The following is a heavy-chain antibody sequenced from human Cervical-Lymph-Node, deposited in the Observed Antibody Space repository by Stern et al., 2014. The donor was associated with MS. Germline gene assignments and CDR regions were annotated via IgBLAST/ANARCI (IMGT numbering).Heavy chain of an antibody. V-gene: IGHV1-69*01. CDR3: ARDRRHYDPSGGYYFDS. D-gene: IGHD3-22*01. Sequence: VQLVQSGAEVKKPGSSVKVSCTASGGSFSSYAINWVRQAPGQGPEWMGGVLPIVGTANYAQKFQGRGTISAAESTSTAYMELSSLRSEDTAVYYCARDRRHYDPSGGYYFDSWGQGTLVTVSS. CDR1: GGSFSSYA. J-gene: IGHJ4*02. CDR2: VLPIVGTA.